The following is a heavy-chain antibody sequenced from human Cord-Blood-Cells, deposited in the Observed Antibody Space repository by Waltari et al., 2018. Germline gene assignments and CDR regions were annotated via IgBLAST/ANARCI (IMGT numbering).Heavy chain of an antibody. J-gene: IGHJ4*02. V-gene: IGHV3-30*18. D-gene: IGHD6-6*01. CDR2: ISYDGSNK. CDR3: AKDASSSFDY. CDR1: GFTFSSYG. Sequence: QVQLVESGGGVVQPGRSLRLSCAASGFTFSSYGMHWVRQAPGKGLEWVAVISYDGSNKYYADSVKGRFTISRDNSKNTLYLQMSSLRAEDTAVYYCAKDASSSFDYWGQGTLVTVSS.